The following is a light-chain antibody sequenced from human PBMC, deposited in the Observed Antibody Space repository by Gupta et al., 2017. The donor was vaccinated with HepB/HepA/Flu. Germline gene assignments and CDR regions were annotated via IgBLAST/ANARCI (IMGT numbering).Light chain of an antibody. Sequence: EIVLTQSPATLSLSPGERATRSCRASQSVSSYLAWYQQKPGQAPRLLIYDASNRATGVPARFSGSGSGTDFTLTISSLEPEDFAVYYWQQRTDVITFGQGTRLEIK. CDR2: DAS. J-gene: IGKJ5*01. CDR3: QQRTDVIT. CDR1: QSVSSY. V-gene: IGKV3-11*01.